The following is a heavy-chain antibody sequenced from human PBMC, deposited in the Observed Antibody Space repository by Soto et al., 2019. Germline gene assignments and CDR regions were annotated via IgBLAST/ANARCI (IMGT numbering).Heavy chain of an antibody. D-gene: IGHD5-12*01. J-gene: IGHJ4*02. V-gene: IGHV4-59*01. Sequence: SETLSLTCAVSSGSITGYYWSWVRQPPGKGLEWIGYIYYSGTHNYNPSLSSRLTISVDTSKNLFSLKLNSVTAADTAVYYCARVQMATLYFDDWGQGTLVTVSS. CDR3: ARVQMATLYFDD. CDR1: SGSITGYY. CDR2: IYYSGTH.